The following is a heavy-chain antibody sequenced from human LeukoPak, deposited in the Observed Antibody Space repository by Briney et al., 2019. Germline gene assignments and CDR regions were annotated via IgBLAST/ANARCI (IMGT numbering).Heavy chain of an antibody. Sequence: GGSLRLSCAASGFTFSNYWIHWVRQAPGKGLVWVSRINTDGSDTTYADSVKGRFTISRDNAKNPLYLQLKSLSAEDTAVYYCTTFLTHGGSLWYIDYWGQGTLVTVSS. V-gene: IGHV3-74*01. CDR1: GFTFSNYW. CDR3: TTFLTHGGSLWYIDY. J-gene: IGHJ4*02. D-gene: IGHD2-15*01. CDR2: INTDGSDT.